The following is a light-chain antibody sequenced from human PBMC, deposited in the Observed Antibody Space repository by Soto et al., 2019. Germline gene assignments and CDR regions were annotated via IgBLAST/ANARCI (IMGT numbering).Light chain of an antibody. Sequence: QSVLTQPPSASGTPGQRVTISCSGRSSNIGANPVNWYQQLPGMAPTVLIYSNDQRPSGVPDRFSGSKSGTSASLAISGLQSEDEADYYCATWDDSVYGPVFGGWTKLTVL. J-gene: IGLJ2*01. CDR3: ATWDDSVYGPV. CDR1: SSNIGANP. CDR2: SND. V-gene: IGLV1-44*01.